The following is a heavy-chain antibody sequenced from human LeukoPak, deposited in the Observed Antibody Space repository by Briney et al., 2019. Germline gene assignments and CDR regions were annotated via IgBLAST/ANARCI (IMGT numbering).Heavy chain of an antibody. CDR2: IYYTGST. D-gene: IGHD1-26*01. CDR3: ARGGNYWPQWWFDP. Sequence: SETLSLTCSVSGGSITGYSWSWIRQPPGKGLEWIGYIYYTGSTSYNPSLKSRVTMSLDASKNQFSLELNSVTPADTAVYYCARGGNYWPQWWFDPWGRGTLVSVSS. J-gene: IGHJ5*02. CDR1: GGSITGYS. V-gene: IGHV4-59*01.